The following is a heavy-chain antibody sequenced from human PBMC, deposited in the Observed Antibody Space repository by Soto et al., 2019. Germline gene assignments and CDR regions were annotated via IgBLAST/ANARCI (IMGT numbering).Heavy chain of an antibody. Sequence: QAQLQESGPGPVKPSETLSLTCTVSGGSVSGGTHYWSWIRQPPGKGLEWIGYIYNSGSTNYNPSLKRRVTISVDTSKNQFSLKLSSVTAADTVVYYCARGYRTSWYWFDLWGRGTLVTVSS. V-gene: IGHV4-61*01. CDR3: ARGYRTSWYWFDL. CDR2: IYNSGST. J-gene: IGHJ2*01. D-gene: IGHD6-13*01. CDR1: GGSVSGGTHY.